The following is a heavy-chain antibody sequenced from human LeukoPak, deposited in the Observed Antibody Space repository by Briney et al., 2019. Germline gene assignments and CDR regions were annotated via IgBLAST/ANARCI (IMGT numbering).Heavy chain of an antibody. CDR3: ARDEGGVALLDF. J-gene: IGHJ4*02. D-gene: IGHD5-12*01. CDR2: IYHSGST. CDR1: GGSISSGGYY. V-gene: IGHV4-31*03. Sequence: SETLSLACTVSGGSISSGGYYWSWLRQHPGQGLEWIGYIYHSGSTYYNPSLKRRVIISLDTSKNQFSLKVRSVTAADTAVYYCARDEGGVALLDFWGQGTLVTVSS.